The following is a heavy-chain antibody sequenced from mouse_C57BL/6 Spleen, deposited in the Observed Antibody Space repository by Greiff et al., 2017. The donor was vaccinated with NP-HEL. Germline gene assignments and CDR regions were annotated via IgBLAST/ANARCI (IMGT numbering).Heavy chain of an antibody. Sequence: VKLMESGAELVRPGASVTLSCKASGYTFTDYEMHWVKQTPVHGLEWIGAIDPETGGTAYNQKFKGKAILTADKSSSTAYMELRSLTSEDSAVYYCTNTYGNTWFAYWGQGTLVTVSA. CDR3: TNTYGNTWFAY. D-gene: IGHD2-10*02. CDR1: GYTFTDYE. CDR2: IDPETGGT. J-gene: IGHJ3*01. V-gene: IGHV1-15*01.